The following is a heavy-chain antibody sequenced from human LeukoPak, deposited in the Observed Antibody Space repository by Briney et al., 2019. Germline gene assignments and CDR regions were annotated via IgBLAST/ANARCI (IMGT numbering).Heavy chain of an antibody. V-gene: IGHV4-59*01. J-gene: IGHJ4*02. CDR1: GGSISSYY. D-gene: IGHD6-13*01. CDR3: ARVTAAAGCDY. Sequence: SETLSLTCTVSGGSISSYYWSWIRQPPGKGLEWIGYIYYSGSTNHNPSLKSRVTISVDTSKNQFSLKLSSVTAADTAVYYCARVTAAAGCDYWGQGTLVTVSS. CDR2: IYYSGST.